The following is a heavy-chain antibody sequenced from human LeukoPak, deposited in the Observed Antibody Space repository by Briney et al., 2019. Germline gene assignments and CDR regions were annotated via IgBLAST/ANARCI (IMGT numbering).Heavy chain of an antibody. V-gene: IGHV1-18*01. D-gene: IGHD5-12*01. CDR1: GYTFTSYG. CDR2: ISAYNGNT. Sequence: ASVKVSCKASGYTFTSYGISWVRQAPGQGLEWMGWISAYNGNTNYAQKLQGRVTMTTDTSTSTAYVELRSLRSDDTAVYYCAREFRRGYSGYTTPRHFDYWGQGTLVTVSS. J-gene: IGHJ4*02. CDR3: AREFRRGYSGYTTPRHFDY.